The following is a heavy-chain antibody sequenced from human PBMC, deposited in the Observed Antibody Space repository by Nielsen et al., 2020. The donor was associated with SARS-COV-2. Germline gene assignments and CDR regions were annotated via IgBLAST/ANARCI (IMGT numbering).Heavy chain of an antibody. CDR1: GFTFSSYW. CDR3: AKDRGDYGGNFYDY. Sequence: GESLKISCAASGFTFSSYWMSWVRQAPGKGLEWVANIKQDGSEKYYADSVKGRFTISRDNSKNTLYLQMNSLRAEDTAVYYCAKDRGDYGGNFYDYWGQGTLVTVSS. V-gene: IGHV3-7*01. CDR2: IKQDGSEK. D-gene: IGHD4-23*01. J-gene: IGHJ4*02.